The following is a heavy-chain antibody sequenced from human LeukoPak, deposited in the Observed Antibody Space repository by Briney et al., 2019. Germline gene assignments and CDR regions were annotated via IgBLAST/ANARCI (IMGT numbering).Heavy chain of an antibody. Sequence: PGGSLRLSCSASGSTFSTDAMHWVRQAPGKGLEWVSVIYSGGSTYYADSVKGRFTISRDNSKNTLYLQMNSLRAEDTAVYYCASSINSDSSGYDDYWGQGTLVTVSS. CDR1: GSTFSTDA. J-gene: IGHJ4*02. D-gene: IGHD3-22*01. CDR3: ASSINSDSSGYDDY. CDR2: IYSGGST. V-gene: IGHV3-53*01.